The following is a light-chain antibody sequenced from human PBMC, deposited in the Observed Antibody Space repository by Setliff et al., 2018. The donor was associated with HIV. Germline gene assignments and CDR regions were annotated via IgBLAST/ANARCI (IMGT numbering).Light chain of an antibody. V-gene: IGLV2-14*03. CDR3: SSYTASSTLV. Sequence: QSVLTQPASVSGSPGKSITISCTGSSSDVGGYNYVSWYQQHPGKAPKLMIYDVSQRPSGVSDRFSGSKSGITASLTISGLQPEDESDYYCSSYTASSTLVFGGGTKGTVL. J-gene: IGLJ3*02. CDR2: DVS. CDR1: SSDVGGYNY.